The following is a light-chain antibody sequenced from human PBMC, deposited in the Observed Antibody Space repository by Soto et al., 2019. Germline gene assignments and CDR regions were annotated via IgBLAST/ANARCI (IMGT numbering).Light chain of an antibody. CDR3: QQYDNWPPT. V-gene: IGKV3-15*01. J-gene: IGKJ1*01. CDR2: GAS. CDR1: QRVGRT. Sequence: EIVLTQSPATLSLSPGERATLSCRASQRVGRTLAWFQQKPGQAPRLLIYGASTRATGIPARFSGSGSGTEFTLTISSLQSEDFAVYYCQQYDNWPPTFGQGTKVDIK.